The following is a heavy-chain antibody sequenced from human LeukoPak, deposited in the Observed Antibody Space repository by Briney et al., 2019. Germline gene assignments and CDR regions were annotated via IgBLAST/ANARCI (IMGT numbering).Heavy chain of an antibody. D-gene: IGHD1-26*01. CDR3: ARSSVGVRRRTDY. CDR2: IIPIFGTA. V-gene: IGHV1-69*05. Sequence: SVKVSCKASGGTFSSYAISWVRQAPGQGLEWMGGIIPIFGTANYAQKFQGRVTMTRSTSVSTAYMELSNLTSEDTAVYYCARSSVGVRRRTDYWGQGTLVTVSS. J-gene: IGHJ4*02. CDR1: GGTFSSYA.